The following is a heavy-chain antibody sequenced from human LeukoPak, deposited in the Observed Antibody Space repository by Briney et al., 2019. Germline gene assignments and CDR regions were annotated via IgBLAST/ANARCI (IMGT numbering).Heavy chain of an antibody. J-gene: IGHJ4*02. CDR3: ANPGRYSSGWVFPPCFDY. Sequence: GGSLRLSCAASGFTFSDYYMSWIRQAPGKGLEWVSYISSSSSYTNYADSVKGRFTISRDNSKNTLYLQMNSLRAEDTAVYYCANPGRYSSGWVFPPCFDYWGQGTLVTVSS. D-gene: IGHD6-19*01. CDR1: GFTFSDYY. V-gene: IGHV3-11*03. CDR2: ISSSSSYT.